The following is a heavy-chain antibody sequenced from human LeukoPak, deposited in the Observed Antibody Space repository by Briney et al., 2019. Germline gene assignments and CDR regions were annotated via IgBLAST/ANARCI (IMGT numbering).Heavy chain of an antibody. V-gene: IGHV1-8*01. J-gene: IGHJ4*02. Sequence: ASVKISXKASGYTFTSYDINWVRQATGQGLEWMGWMNPNSGNTGYAQKFQGRVTMTRNTSISTAYMELSSLRSEDTAVYYCARGWGITMFERNFDYWGQGTLVTVSS. CDR1: GYTFTSYD. CDR3: ARGWGITMFERNFDY. CDR2: MNPNSGNT. D-gene: IGHD3-10*02.